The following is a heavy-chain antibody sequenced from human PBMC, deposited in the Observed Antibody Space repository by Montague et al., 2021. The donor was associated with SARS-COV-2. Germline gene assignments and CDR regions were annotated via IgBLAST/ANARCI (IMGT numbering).Heavy chain of an antibody. J-gene: IGHJ5*02. V-gene: IGHV4-34*01. D-gene: IGHD3-22*01. CDR2: SNNCGST. CDR3: AGDPRITMIVVVITDLWFDP. CDR1: GGSFRGYY. Sequence: SETLSLTYAVSGGSFRGYYCSWIRKPPGKGLECIWVSNNCGSTNYNPSLTSGVTISVDMSKNQFSLKLSSVTAADTAVYYCAGDPRITMIVVVITDLWFDPWGQGTLVTVSS.